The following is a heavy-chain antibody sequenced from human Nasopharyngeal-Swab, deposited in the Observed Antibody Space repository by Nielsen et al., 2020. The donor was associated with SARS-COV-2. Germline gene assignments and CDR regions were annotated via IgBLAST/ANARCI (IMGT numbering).Heavy chain of an antibody. Sequence: ASVKVSCKASGYTFTGYYMHWVRQAPGQGLEWMGWINPNSGGTNYAQKFQGWVTMTRDTSISTAYMELGRLRSDDTAVYYCARVGRYYYDSSGYYGDAFDIWGQGTMVTVSS. V-gene: IGHV1-2*04. CDR1: GYTFTGYY. CDR2: INPNSGGT. CDR3: ARVGRYYYDSSGYYGDAFDI. D-gene: IGHD3-22*01. J-gene: IGHJ3*02.